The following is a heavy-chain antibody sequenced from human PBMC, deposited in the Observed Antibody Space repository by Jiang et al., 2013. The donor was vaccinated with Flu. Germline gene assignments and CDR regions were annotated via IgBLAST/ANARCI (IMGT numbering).Heavy chain of an antibody. CDR2: IYPGDSDT. CDR1: GYSFTTYW. V-gene: IGHV5-51*01. Sequence: GAEVKKPGESLKISCKGSGYSFTTYWIAWVRKMPGKGLEWMGIIYPGDSDTRYSPSFQGQVTISADKSTSTVYLQWSSLKASDTAMYYCARLERVGGTWSRYFDYWGQGTLVTVSS. D-gene: IGHD1-26*01. J-gene: IGHJ4*02. CDR3: ARLERVGGTWSRYFDY.